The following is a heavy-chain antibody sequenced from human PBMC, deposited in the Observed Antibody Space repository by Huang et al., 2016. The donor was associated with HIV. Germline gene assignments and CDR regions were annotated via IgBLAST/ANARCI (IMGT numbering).Heavy chain of an antibody. V-gene: IGHV3-30*02. CDR2: IRNDGSKK. J-gene: IGHJ4*02. CDR3: ARGDYYDSSGYHPGYFDY. CDR1: GFILSNYG. D-gene: IGHD3-22*01. Sequence: VQLMESGGGVVQPGGSLRLSCAASGFILSNYGMHWVRQTPGKGLEWVALIRNDGSKKNYAASVKGRFTNARDNSKNPLFLQMNSLGPEDTAVYYCARGDYYDSSGYHPGYFDYWGQGTLVTVSS.